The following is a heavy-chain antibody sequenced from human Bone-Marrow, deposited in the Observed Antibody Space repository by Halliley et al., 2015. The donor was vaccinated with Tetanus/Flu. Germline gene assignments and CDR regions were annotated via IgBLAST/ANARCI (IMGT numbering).Heavy chain of an antibody. CDR2: IYYSGNT. Sequence: FWYIYYSGNTYYNPSLKGRVTISVDSSNTQFSLKLSSVTAADTAVYYCARDRSIGGTTSFDFWGQGTLVTVSS. D-gene: IGHD1-7*01. J-gene: IGHJ4*02. CDR3: ARDRSIGGTTSFDF. V-gene: IGHV4-31*02.